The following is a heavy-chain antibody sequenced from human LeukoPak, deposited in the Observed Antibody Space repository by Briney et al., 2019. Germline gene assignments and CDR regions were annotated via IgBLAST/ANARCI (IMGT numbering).Heavy chain of an antibody. Sequence: SVKVSCKASGYTFTSYGISWVRQAPGQGLEWMGWISAYNGNTNYAQKLQGRVTMTTDTSTSTAYMELRSLRSDDTAVYYCARERADTAMPGTYYYYYMDVWGKGTTVTVSS. CDR3: ARERADTAMPGTYYYYYMDV. D-gene: IGHD5-18*01. J-gene: IGHJ6*03. CDR2: ISAYNGNT. V-gene: IGHV1-18*01. CDR1: GYTFTSYG.